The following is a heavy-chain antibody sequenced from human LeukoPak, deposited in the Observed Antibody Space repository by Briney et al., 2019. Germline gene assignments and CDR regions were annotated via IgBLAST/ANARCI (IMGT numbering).Heavy chain of an antibody. Sequence: ASVKVSCKVSGYTFTDYYMHWVQQAPGKGLEWMGLVDPEDGETIYAEKFQGRVTITADTSTDTAYMELSSLRSEDTAVYYCATGLVLIVYAMPFDYWGQGTLVTVSS. J-gene: IGHJ4*02. CDR2: VDPEDGET. CDR3: ATGLVLIVYAMPFDY. D-gene: IGHD2-8*01. CDR1: GYTFTDYY. V-gene: IGHV1-69-2*01.